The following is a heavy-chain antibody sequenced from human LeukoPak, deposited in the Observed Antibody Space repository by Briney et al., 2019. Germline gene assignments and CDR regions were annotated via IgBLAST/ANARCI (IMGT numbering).Heavy chain of an antibody. V-gene: IGHV3-43*01. CDR3: ARDVGQWLVHDAFDI. Sequence: GGSLRLSCAASEFTFDDYTMHWVRQAPGKGLEWLSLITWDGGATHYADSVKGRFTISRDNTNNSLYLQMNSLRAEDTAVYYCARDVGQWLVHDAFDIWGQGTMVTVSS. J-gene: IGHJ3*02. CDR1: EFTFDDYT. CDR2: ITWDGGAT. D-gene: IGHD6-19*01.